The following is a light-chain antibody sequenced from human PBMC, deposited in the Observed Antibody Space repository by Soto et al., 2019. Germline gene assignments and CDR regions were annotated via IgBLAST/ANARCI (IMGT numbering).Light chain of an antibody. CDR1: QSVSSN. CDR2: GAS. J-gene: IGKJ1*01. CDR3: QQYKKWPP. Sequence: EIVMTQSPATLSVSPGERATLSCRASQSVSSNLAWYQQKPGQAPRLLIYGASTRATGIPARFSGSGSGTEFTLTISSLQSEDFAVYYCQQYKKWPPFGQGTKGDIK. V-gene: IGKV3-15*01.